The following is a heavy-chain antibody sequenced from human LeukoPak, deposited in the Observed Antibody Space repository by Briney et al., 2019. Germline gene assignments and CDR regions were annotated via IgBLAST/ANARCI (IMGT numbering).Heavy chain of an antibody. CDR3: ARDLGFSGFDWAP. J-gene: IGHJ5*02. V-gene: IGHV4-38-2*02. CDR2: IHSSGTT. Sequence: SETLSLTCTVSGYSISSGHYWGWIRQPPGKRLEWIGSIHSSGTTYYNPTLRSRVTISVDASKNQFSLNLTSVTAADAAVYYCARDLGFSGFDWAPWGQGTLVTVSS. CDR1: GYSISSGHY. D-gene: IGHD5-12*01.